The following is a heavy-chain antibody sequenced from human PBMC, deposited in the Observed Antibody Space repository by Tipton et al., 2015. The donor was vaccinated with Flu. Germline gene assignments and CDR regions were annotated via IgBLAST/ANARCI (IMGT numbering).Heavy chain of an antibody. CDR2: IKQDGSDT. Sequence: SLRLSCTASGFTFSTSWMSWVRQAPGKGLEWVANIKQDGSDTYYMSSVKGRFTISRDNAKSSLYLQMNSLRAEDTAVYYCARGQFVSGWYPGYFDYWGQGTLVTVSS. D-gene: IGHD6-19*01. CDR3: ARGQFVSGWYPGYFDY. CDR1: GFTFSTSW. J-gene: IGHJ4*02. V-gene: IGHV3-7*03.